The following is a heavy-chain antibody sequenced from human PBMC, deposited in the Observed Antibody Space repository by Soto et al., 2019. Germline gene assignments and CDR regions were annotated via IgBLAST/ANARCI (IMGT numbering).Heavy chain of an antibody. CDR2: IYHSGST. V-gene: IGHV4-30-2*01. D-gene: IGHD3-22*01. CDR1: GGSISSGGYS. Sequence: PSETLSLTCAVSGGSISSGGYSWSWIRQPPGKGLEWIGYIYHSGSTYYNPSLKSRVTISVDRSKNQFSLKLSSVTAADTAVYYCARGWGAVDSSGYSNWYFDLWGRGTLVTVSS. CDR3: ARGWGAVDSSGYSNWYFDL. J-gene: IGHJ2*01.